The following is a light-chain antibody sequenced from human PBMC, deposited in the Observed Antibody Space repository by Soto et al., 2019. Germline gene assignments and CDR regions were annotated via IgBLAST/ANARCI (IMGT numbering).Light chain of an antibody. J-gene: IGKJ2*01. CDR3: QQRSNWSMYT. CDR1: QSVSSY. CDR2: DAS. Sequence: EIVLTQSQATLSLSPGERATLSCRASQSVSSYLAWYQQKPGQAPRLLIYDASNRATGIPARFSGSGSGTDFTLTISSLEPEDFAVYYCQQRSNWSMYTFGQGTKLEIK. V-gene: IGKV3-11*01.